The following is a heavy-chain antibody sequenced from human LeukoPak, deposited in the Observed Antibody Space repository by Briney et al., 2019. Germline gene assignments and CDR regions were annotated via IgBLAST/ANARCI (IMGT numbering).Heavy chain of an antibody. V-gene: IGHV3-23*01. CDR1: GFTFSSYA. Sequence: GGSLRLSCAASGFTFSSYAMSWVRQAPGKGLEWVSAISGSGGSTYYADSVKGRFTISRDNSKNTLYLQMNSLRAEDTALYYCAKVGAVKLAVAGTFGYWGQGTLVTVSS. CDR2: ISGSGGST. D-gene: IGHD6-19*01. CDR3: AKVGAVKLAVAGTFGY. J-gene: IGHJ4*02.